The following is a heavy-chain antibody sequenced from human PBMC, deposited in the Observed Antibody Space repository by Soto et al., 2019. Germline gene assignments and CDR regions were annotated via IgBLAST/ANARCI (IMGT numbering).Heavy chain of an antibody. Sequence: ASVKVSCKASGYTFTGYYMHWVRQAPGQGLEWKGWINPNSGGTNYAQKFQGRVTMTRDTSISTAYMELSRLRSDDTAVYYCARERVPLTTVTTPFDYWGQGTLVTVSS. CDR2: INPNSGGT. D-gene: IGHD4-17*01. V-gene: IGHV1-2*02. J-gene: IGHJ4*02. CDR3: ARERVPLTTVTTPFDY. CDR1: GYTFTGYY.